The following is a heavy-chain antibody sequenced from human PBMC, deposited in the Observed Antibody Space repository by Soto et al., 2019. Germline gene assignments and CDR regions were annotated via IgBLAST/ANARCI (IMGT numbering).Heavy chain of an antibody. J-gene: IGHJ6*02. CDR1: GFTFSSYG. V-gene: IGHV3-30*18. Sequence: HPGGSLRLSCAASGFTFSSYGMHWGRQAPGKGLEWVAVISYDGRNKYYADSVKGRFTISRDNSKNTLYLQMNSLRAEDTAVYYCAKVVFLGYSYGRYYGMDVWGQGTTVTVSS. D-gene: IGHD5-18*01. CDR3: AKVVFLGYSYGRYYGMDV. CDR2: ISYDGRNK.